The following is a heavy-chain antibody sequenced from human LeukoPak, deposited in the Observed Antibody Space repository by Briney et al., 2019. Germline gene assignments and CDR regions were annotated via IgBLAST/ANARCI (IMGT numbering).Heavy chain of an antibody. V-gene: IGHV4-31*03. D-gene: IGHD5-18*01. J-gene: IGHJ4*02. CDR3: ATTRGYSYGSVDY. CDR1: GGSISSGGYY. CDR2: IYYSGST. Sequence: PSQTLSLTCTVSGGSISSGGYYWSWIRQHPGKGLEWIGYIYYSGSTYYNPSLKSRVTISVDTSKNQFSLKLSSVTAADTAVYYCATTRGYSYGSVDYWGQGTLVTVSS.